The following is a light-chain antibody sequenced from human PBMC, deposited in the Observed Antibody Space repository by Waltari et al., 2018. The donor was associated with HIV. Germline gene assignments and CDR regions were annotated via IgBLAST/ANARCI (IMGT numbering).Light chain of an antibody. CDR2: RDN. CDR1: SFNIGRNF. Sequence: QSVLTQPPSASGTPGQRVTVSCSGSSFNIGRNFVSWYQQLPGTAPKGLIVRDNKRPSGVPDRFSGSKSGASASLAISGLRSEDEADYYCAAWDDSLRGSYVFGPGTKVTVL. J-gene: IGLJ1*01. CDR3: AAWDDSLRGSYV. V-gene: IGLV1-47*01.